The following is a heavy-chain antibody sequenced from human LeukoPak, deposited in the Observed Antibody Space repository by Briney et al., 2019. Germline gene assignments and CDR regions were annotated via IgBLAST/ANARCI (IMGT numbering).Heavy chain of an antibody. CDR1: GGSFSGYY. Sequence: KPSETLSLTCAVYGGSFSGYYWSWIRQPPGKGLEWIGEINHSGSTNYNPSLKSRVTISVDTSKNQFSLKLSSVTAADTAVYYCARGRGGYYPPDYWGQGTLVTVSS. J-gene: IGHJ4*02. CDR2: INHSGST. V-gene: IGHV4-34*01. D-gene: IGHD2-21*01. CDR3: ARGRGGYYPPDY.